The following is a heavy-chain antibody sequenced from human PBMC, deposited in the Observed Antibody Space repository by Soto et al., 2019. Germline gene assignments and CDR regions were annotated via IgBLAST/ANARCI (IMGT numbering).Heavy chain of an antibody. Sequence: SETLSLTCAVYGGSFSGYYWSWIRQPPGKGLEWIGEINHSGSTNYNPSLKSRVTISVDTSKNQFSLKLSSVTAADTAVYYCVRGRNYDFWSGYYFRLDFDYWGQGTLVTVSS. J-gene: IGHJ4*02. D-gene: IGHD3-3*01. CDR2: INHSGST. CDR1: GGSFSGYY. V-gene: IGHV4-34*01. CDR3: VRGRNYDFWSGYYFRLDFDY.